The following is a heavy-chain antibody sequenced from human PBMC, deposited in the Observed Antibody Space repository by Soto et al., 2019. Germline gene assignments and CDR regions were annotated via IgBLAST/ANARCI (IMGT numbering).Heavy chain of an antibody. CDR1: GYTFTSYD. D-gene: IGHD6-13*01. CDR3: ARGSKGSSWYAYWFDP. CDR2: MNPNSGNT. V-gene: IGHV1-8*01. Sequence: QVQLVQSGAEVKKPGASVKVSCKASGYTFTSYDINWVRQATGQGLEWMGWMNPNSGNTGYAQKSQGRVTMTRNTSRSTAYMELSSLRSEDTAVYYCARGSKGSSWYAYWFDPWGQGTLVTVSS. J-gene: IGHJ5*02.